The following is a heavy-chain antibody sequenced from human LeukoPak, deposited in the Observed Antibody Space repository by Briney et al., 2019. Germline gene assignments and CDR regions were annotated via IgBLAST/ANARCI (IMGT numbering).Heavy chain of an antibody. CDR3: ARVYDYGDYFPFDY. CDR2: IYYSGST. D-gene: IGHD4-17*01. Sequence: PSQTLSLTCTVSGGSISSGGYYWSWIRQHPGKGLEWIGYIYYSGSTYYHPSLKSRVTISVDTSKNQFSLKLSSVTAADTAVYYCARVYDYGDYFPFDYWGQGTLVTVSS. J-gene: IGHJ4*02. CDR1: GGSISSGGYY. V-gene: IGHV4-30-4*08.